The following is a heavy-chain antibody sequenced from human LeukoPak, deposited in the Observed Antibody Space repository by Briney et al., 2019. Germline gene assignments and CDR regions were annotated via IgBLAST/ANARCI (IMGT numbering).Heavy chain of an antibody. CDR3: ARELGLGIMVRGFIR. V-gene: IGHV1-2*06. CDR1: GYTFTAYY. CDR2: INPNSGGT. Sequence: GASVEVSCKAPGYTFTAYYINWVRQAPGQGLEWMGRINPNSGGTNYAQKFQGRVTMTRDTSISTTYMELSRLRSDDTAVYYCARELGLGIMVRGFIRWGQGTLVTVSS. D-gene: IGHD3-10*01. J-gene: IGHJ4*02.